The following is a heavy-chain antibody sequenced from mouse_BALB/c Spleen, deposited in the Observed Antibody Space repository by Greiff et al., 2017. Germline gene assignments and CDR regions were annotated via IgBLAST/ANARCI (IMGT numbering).Heavy chain of an antibody. V-gene: IGHV1S56*01. D-gene: IGHD2-1*01. CDR3: ARFYYGNYAYFDY. J-gene: IGHJ2*01. CDR1: GYTFTSYY. Sequence: QVQLKQSGPELVKPGASVRISCKASGYTFTSYYIHWVKQRPGQGLEWIGWIYPGNVNAKYNEKFKGKATLTADKSSSTAYMQLSSLTSEDSAVYFCARFYYGNYAYFDYWGQGTTLTVSS. CDR2: IYPGNVNA.